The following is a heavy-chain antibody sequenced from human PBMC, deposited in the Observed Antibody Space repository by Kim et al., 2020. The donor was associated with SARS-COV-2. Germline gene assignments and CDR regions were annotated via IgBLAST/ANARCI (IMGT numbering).Heavy chain of an antibody. Sequence: KGRFTISGDNAKNSLYLQMNSLRAEDTAVYYCARVGPGIAVAGTDWYFDLWGRGTLVTVSS. V-gene: IGHV3-11*05. CDR3: ARVGPGIAVAGTDWYFDL. J-gene: IGHJ2*01. D-gene: IGHD6-19*01.